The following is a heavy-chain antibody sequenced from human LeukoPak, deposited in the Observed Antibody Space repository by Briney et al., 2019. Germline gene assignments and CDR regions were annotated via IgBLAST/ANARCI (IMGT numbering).Heavy chain of an antibody. J-gene: IGHJ4*02. D-gene: IGHD1/OR15-1a*01. CDR1: GFTFSSYS. Sequence: GGSLRLSCAASGFTFSSYSMNWVRQAPGKGLEWVSYISSSSSTIYYADSVKGRFTISRDNAKNSLYLQMNSLRAEDTAVYYCARATDRRREHFDYWGQGTLVTVSS. V-gene: IGHV3-48*01. CDR2: ISSSSSTI. CDR3: ARATDRRREHFDY.